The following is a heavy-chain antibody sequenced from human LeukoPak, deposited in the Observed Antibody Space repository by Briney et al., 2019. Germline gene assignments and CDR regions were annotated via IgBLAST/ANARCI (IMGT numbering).Heavy chain of an antibody. CDR3: GRDIMVRWVIRPDF. D-gene: IGHD3-10*01. Sequence: WASVKVSCKASGGTFSSYAISWVRQAPGQGLEWMGRIIPIFGTANYAQKFQGRVTITADKSTSTAYMELSSLRSEDTAVYYCGRDIMVRWVIRPDFWGQGTLVTVSS. J-gene: IGHJ4*02. CDR2: IIPIFGTA. CDR1: GGTFSSYA. V-gene: IGHV1-69*06.